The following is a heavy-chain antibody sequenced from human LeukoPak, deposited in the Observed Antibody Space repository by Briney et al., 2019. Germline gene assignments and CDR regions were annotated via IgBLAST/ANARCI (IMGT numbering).Heavy chain of an antibody. Sequence: GESLRISCQGSGYSFTSYWIGWVRQMPGKGLEWMGIIYPGDSDTRYSPSFQGQVTISADKSISTAYLQWSSLKASDTAMYYCARHGSSTSWDYYYYGMDVWGQGTTVTVSS. V-gene: IGHV5-51*01. CDR2: IYPGDSDT. CDR1: GYSFTSYW. J-gene: IGHJ6*02. CDR3: ARHGSSTSWDYYYYGMDV. D-gene: IGHD2-2*01.